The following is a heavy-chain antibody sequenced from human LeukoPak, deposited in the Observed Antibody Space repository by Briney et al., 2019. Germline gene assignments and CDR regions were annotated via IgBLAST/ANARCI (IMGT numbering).Heavy chain of an antibody. D-gene: IGHD2-8*02. CDR1: GLTFINYW. V-gene: IGHV3-7*01. J-gene: IGHJ4*02. CDR2: INRDGSGK. CDR3: ARVEYTGNGNLY. Sequence: GGSLRLSCAGSGLTFINYWMTWVRQVPGKGLEWVANINRDGSGKYYLPSVRGRFTISKDDAKDSLYLQMDSLRPEDAAIYYCARVEYTGNGNLYWGQGTLVTVSS.